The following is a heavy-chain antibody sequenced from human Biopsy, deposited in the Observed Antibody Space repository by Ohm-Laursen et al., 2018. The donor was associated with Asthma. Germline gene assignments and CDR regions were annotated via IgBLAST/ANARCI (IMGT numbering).Heavy chain of an antibody. J-gene: IGHJ3*01. Sequence: SLRLSCAASGFTFDDFAMHWVRQAPGKGLEWVASVSWNSRDIAYADSLRGRFAISRDNAKNSLYLQMNSLRVEDTAFYHCTKDTGELGMSAFDVWGQGTMVAVSS. CDR2: VSWNSRDI. V-gene: IGHV3-9*01. CDR1: GFTFDDFA. CDR3: TKDTGELGMSAFDV. D-gene: IGHD7-27*01.